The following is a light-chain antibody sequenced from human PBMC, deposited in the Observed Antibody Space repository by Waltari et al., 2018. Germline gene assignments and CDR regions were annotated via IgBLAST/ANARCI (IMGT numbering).Light chain of an antibody. V-gene: IGKV2-28*01. Sequence: DIVRTQSPLPLPVNPGEPGSLSCRSRQSLLHSNGFNSLDWYVQRPGRSPQFLIYLASTRAAGVPDRFSGSGSGTEFTLRISRVETEDVGLYYCMQGLQTPITFGQGTRLDIK. CDR2: LAS. J-gene: IGKJ5*01. CDR1: QSLLHSNGFNS. CDR3: MQGLQTPIT.